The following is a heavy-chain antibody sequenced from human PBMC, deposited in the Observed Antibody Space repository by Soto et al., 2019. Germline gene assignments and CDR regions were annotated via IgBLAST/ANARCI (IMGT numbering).Heavy chain of an antibody. CDR2: IDPSDSYT. Sequence: EVQLVQSGAELKKPGESLTISCRTAGYMFSDYWNTWVRQMPGKGPEWMGRIDPSDSYTRFSPSFEGHVSISADKSTSTASLHWRSLKASDTAIYYCARHSMWLGLPGGVDYCDQGTPVTVSS. J-gene: IGHJ4*02. CDR1: GYMFSDYW. D-gene: IGHD3-10*01. CDR3: ARHSMWLGLPGGVDY. V-gene: IGHV5-10-1*03.